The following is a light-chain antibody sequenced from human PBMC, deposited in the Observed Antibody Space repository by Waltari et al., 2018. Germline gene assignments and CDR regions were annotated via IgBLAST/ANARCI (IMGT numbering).Light chain of an antibody. Sequence: QSALTQPPSASGSPGQAVTLSCTRTSSDAGGNNYVSWYQQHPGKAPNLVIYGVSQRPSGVPDRFSGSKSGNTASLTVSGLQAEDEAYYYCFSYAGSSFLFGGGTKLTVL. CDR3: FSYAGSSFL. V-gene: IGLV2-8*01. J-gene: IGLJ2*01. CDR1: SSDAGGNNY. CDR2: GVS.